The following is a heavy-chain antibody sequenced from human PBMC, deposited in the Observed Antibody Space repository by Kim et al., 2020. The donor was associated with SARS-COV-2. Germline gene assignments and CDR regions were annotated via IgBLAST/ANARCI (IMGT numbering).Heavy chain of an antibody. D-gene: IGHD2-15*01. J-gene: IGHJ6*03. CDR3: ARDPLSSHAYYYYMDV. CDR1: GFNFSPLS. V-gene: IGHV3-21*01. CDR2: ISGTGNYI. Sequence: GGSLRLSCAASGFNFSPLSMNWVRQAPGKGLEWVASISGTGNYIYYADSVKGRFTISRDNAKNTLYLHMDSLRVEDTAVYYCARDPLSSHAYYYYMDVWG.